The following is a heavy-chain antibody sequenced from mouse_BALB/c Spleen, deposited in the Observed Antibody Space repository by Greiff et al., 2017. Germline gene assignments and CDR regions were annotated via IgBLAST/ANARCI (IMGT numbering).Heavy chain of an antibody. CDR2: IYPGGGYT. J-gene: IGHJ4*01. Sequence: VQLQQSGAELVRPGTSVKISCKASGYTFTNYWLGWVKQRPGHGLEWIGDIYPGGGYTNYNEKFKGKATLTADTSSSTAYMQLSSLTSEDSAVYFCARWGYGSSYYAMDYWGQGTSVTVSS. V-gene: IGHV1-63*02. D-gene: IGHD1-1*01. CDR3: ARWGYGSSYYAMDY. CDR1: GYTFTNYW.